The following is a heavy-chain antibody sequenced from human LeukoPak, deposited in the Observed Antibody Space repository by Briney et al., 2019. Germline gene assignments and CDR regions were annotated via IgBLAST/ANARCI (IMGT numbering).Heavy chain of an antibody. Sequence: GGSLRLSCAASGFTFSSYIMNWVRQAPGKGLEWVSSISSSSSYIYYADSVKGRFTISRDNAKNSLYLQMNSLRAEDTAVYYCARAFNYDSSGYKPLHYFDYWGQGTLVTVSS. J-gene: IGHJ4*02. CDR2: ISSSSSYI. CDR3: ARAFNYDSSGYKPLHYFDY. V-gene: IGHV3-21*01. D-gene: IGHD3-22*01. CDR1: GFTFSSYI.